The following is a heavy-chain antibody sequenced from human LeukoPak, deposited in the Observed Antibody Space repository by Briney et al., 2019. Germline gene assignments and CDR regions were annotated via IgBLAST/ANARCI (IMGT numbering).Heavy chain of an antibody. CDR3: ARGGRWLLDY. Sequence: SETLSLTCTVSGYSISSGYYWGWIRQPPGKGLEWIGSIYHSGSTYYNPSLKSRVTISVDTSKNQFSLKLSSVTAADTAVYYWARGGRWLLDYWGQGTLVNVSS. CDR2: IYHSGST. D-gene: IGHD5-12*01. CDR1: GYSISSGYY. J-gene: IGHJ4*02. V-gene: IGHV4-38-2*02.